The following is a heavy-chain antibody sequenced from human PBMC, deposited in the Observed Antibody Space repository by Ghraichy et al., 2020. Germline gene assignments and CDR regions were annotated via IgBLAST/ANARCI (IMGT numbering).Heavy chain of an antibody. J-gene: IGHJ6*02. CDR3: ARRTPSGRPSYYYYGMDV. V-gene: IGHV4-39*01. CDR1: GGSISSTTYT. D-gene: IGHD1-26*01. CDR2: MYYSGST. Sequence: SQTLSLTCTVSGGSISSTTYTWGWIRQPPGKGLEWIGSMYYSGSTYYNPSLKSRVTISIDTSKNPFSLKLTSVTAADTAVYYCARRTPSGRPSYYYYGMDVWGQGTTVTVSS.